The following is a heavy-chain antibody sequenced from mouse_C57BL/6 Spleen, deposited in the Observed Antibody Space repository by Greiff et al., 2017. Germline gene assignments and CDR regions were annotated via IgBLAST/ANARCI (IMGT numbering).Heavy chain of an antibody. CDR1: GFTFSDYY. V-gene: IGHV5-16*01. CDR2: INYDGSST. CDR3: ARGDDGQGFAY. D-gene: IGHD2-3*01. Sequence: EVMLVESEGGLVQPGSSMKLSCTASGFTFSDYYMAWVRQVPEKGLEWVANINYDGSSTYYLDSLKSRFIISRDNAKNILYLQMSSLKSEDTATYYCARGDDGQGFAYWGQGTLVTVSA. J-gene: IGHJ3*01.